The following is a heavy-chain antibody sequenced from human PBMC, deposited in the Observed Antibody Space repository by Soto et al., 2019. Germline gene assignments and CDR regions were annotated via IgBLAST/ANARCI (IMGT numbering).Heavy chain of an antibody. CDR1: GYTFSSYG. J-gene: IGHJ6*03. D-gene: IGHD4-17*01. CDR3: ARAGDYPLYYYFYMDV. Sequence: GASVKVSCKASGYTFSSYGISWVRQAPGQGLEWMGWISAYNGNTNYAQKLQGRVTMTTDTSTSTAYMELRSLRSDDTAVYYCARAGDYPLYYYFYMDVWGKGTTVTVS. CDR2: ISAYNGNT. V-gene: IGHV1-18*01.